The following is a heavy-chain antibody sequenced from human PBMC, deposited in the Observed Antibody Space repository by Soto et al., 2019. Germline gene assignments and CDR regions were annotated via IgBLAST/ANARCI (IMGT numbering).Heavy chain of an antibody. D-gene: IGHD2-15*01. CDR1: GGYISSYY. J-gene: IGHJ6*03. Sequence: SVTMSLTCPVSGGYISSYYWSWIRQHPGKGLEWIGYIYYSGSTNYNPSLKSRVTISVDTSKNQFSLKLSSVTAADTAVYYCAGGASNGDYMDVWGKGTTVTVSS. CDR3: AGGASNGDYMDV. V-gene: IGHV4-59*01. CDR2: IYYSGST.